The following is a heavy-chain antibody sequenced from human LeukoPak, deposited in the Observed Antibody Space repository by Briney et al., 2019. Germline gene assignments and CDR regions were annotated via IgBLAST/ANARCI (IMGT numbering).Heavy chain of an antibody. V-gene: IGHV3-23*01. D-gene: IGHD2-21*01. CDR3: VKDPRDTYGTNWFVS. Sequence: HPGGSLRLSCVASGLSFGNYAMSWVRQAPGKGLQWVSQISGTGGATWYAGFARDRFTISRDNSKKTLYLQMSGLRVEDTAMYYCVKDPRDTYGTNWFVSWGQGTLLIVSS. CDR2: ISGTGGAT. J-gene: IGHJ5*01. CDR1: GLSFGNYA.